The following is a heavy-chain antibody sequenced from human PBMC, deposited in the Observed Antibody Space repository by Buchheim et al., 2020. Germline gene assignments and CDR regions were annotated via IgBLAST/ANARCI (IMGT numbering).Heavy chain of an antibody. V-gene: IGHV4-34*01. D-gene: IGHD3-22*01. Sequence: QVQLQQWGAGLLKPSETLSLTCAVYGGSFSGYYWSWIRQPPGKGLEWIGDINHSGSTKYNSSLKSRVTISVDTSKNQFSLILSSVTAADTAVYYCARGPHPITVIVVVTYFDYWGQGTL. CDR3: ARGPHPITVIVVVTYFDY. J-gene: IGHJ4*02. CDR2: INHSGST. CDR1: GGSFSGYY.